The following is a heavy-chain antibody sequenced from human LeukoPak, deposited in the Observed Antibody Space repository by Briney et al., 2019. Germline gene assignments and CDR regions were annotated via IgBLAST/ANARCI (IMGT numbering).Heavy chain of an antibody. J-gene: IGHJ5*02. CDR2: IIPIFGTA. V-gene: IGHV1-69*05. Sequence: SVKVSCKASGGTFSSYAISWVRQAPGQGLEWMGGIIPIFGTANYAQEFQGRVTITTDESTSTAYMELSSLRSEDTAVYYCARARAVAGTIKGFDPWGQGTLVTVSS. CDR1: GGTFSSYA. CDR3: ARARAVAGTIKGFDP. D-gene: IGHD6-19*01.